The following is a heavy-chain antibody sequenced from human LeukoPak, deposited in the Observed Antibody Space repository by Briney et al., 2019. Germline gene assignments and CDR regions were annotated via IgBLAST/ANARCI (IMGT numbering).Heavy chain of an antibody. CDR3: ARARLYGDYEDY. Sequence: ASVKVSCKASGGTFSSYAINWVRQATGQGLEWMGWMNPNSGNTGYAQKFQGRVTMTRNTSISTAYMELSSLRSEDTAVYYCARARLYGDYEDYWGQGTLVTVSS. J-gene: IGHJ4*02. CDR1: GGTFSSYA. V-gene: IGHV1-8*02. D-gene: IGHD4-17*01. CDR2: MNPNSGNT.